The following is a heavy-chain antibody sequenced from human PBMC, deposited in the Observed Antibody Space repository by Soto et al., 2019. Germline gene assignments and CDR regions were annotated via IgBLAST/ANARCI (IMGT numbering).Heavy chain of an antibody. CDR3: ARVAY. V-gene: IGHV3-21*01. CDR1: GFTFSRFS. J-gene: IGHJ4*02. CDR2: ISSASSET. Sequence: PGGSLRLSCEASGFTFSRFSMNWVRQVPGKGLEWVASISSASSETWYSDSVKGRFIISRDNAQNSLFLQMNTLRPDDSAIYYCARVAYWGPGTQVNVSS.